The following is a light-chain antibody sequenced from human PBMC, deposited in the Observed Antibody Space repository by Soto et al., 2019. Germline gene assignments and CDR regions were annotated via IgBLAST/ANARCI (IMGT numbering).Light chain of an antibody. V-gene: IGKV3-20*01. CDR3: REYCTSAPWT. Sequence: EVVLTQSPGTLSLSPGERATLSCRASQNIRGNELAWYQQKPGQAPRLLIYRGSSRATGIPDRFSGRGSGTDITLTISLLVPEDFAVYYWREYCTSAPWTFGQGTKVEIK. CDR2: RGS. J-gene: IGKJ1*01. CDR1: QNIRGNE.